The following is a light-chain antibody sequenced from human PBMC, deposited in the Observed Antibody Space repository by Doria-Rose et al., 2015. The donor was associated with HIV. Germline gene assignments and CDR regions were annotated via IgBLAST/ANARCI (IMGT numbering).Light chain of an antibody. J-gene: IGKJ3*01. CDR3: QQYYDTPS. CDR2: WAS. V-gene: IGKV4-1*01. Sequence: DIQLTQSPESLGMSLGERATLHCKSNQSLLYTSKNYLAWYQQKPGQPPKLLIYWASTLQSGVPARFNGSGSGTDFTLTISSLEAEDGAVYYCQQYYDTPSFGPGTTVDIK. CDR1: QSLLYTSKNY.